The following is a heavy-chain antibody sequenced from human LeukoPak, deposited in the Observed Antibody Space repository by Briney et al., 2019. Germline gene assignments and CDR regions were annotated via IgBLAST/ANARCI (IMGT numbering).Heavy chain of an antibody. CDR1: GGSISSSSYY. CDR2: IYYSGST. J-gene: IGHJ4*02. D-gene: IGHD3-22*01. V-gene: IGHV4-39*01. Sequence: SETLSLTGTVSGGSISSSSYYWGWIRQPPGKGLEWIGSIYYSGSTYYNPSLKSRVTISVDTSKNQFSLKLSSVTAADTAVYYCARHSSGRDYWGQGTLVTVSS. CDR3: ARHSSGRDY.